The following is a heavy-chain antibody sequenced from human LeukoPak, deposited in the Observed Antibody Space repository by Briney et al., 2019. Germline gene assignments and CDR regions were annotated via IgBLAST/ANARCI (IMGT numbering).Heavy chain of an antibody. D-gene: IGHD6-25*01. Sequence: SETLSLTCSVSGGPMSDSITWGWVRQPPGKGLEWLANIHDDGRAAPNPSLRSRLTISQDRSKNQFSLKVSSVTAADTAFYYCAKVLTAAGLDLWGQGILVTVSP. CDR1: GGPMSDSIT. CDR3: AKVLTAAGLDL. CDR2: IHDDGRA. J-gene: IGHJ5*02. V-gene: IGHV4/OR15-8*01.